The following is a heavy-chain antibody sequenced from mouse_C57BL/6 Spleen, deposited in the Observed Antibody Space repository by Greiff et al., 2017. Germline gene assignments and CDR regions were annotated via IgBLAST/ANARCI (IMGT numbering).Heavy chain of an antibody. J-gene: IGHJ4*01. Sequence: QVQLKESGAELMKPGASVKLSCKASGYTFTGYWIEWVKQRPGHGLEWIGEIFPGSGSTNYNEKFKGKATFTADTSSNTAYMQLSSLTTEDSAIYYGASTVVEEGGAMDYWGQGTSVTVSS. CDR3: ASTVVEEGGAMDY. CDR1: GYTFTGYW. V-gene: IGHV1-9*01. D-gene: IGHD1-1*01. CDR2: IFPGSGST.